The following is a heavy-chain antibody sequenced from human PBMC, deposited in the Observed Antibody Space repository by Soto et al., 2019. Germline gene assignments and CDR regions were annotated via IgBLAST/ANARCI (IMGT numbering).Heavy chain of an antibody. V-gene: IGHV4-31*03. Sequence: QVQLQESGPGLVKPSQTLSLTCTVSGGSISSGGYYWSWIRQHPGKGLEWIGCIYYSGSTYYNPSLKSRVTISVDTSKNQFSLKLSSVTAADTAVYYCARGGWELPRGAFDIWGQGTMVTVSS. CDR3: ARGGWELPRGAFDI. J-gene: IGHJ3*02. D-gene: IGHD1-26*01. CDR1: GGSISSGGYY. CDR2: IYYSGST.